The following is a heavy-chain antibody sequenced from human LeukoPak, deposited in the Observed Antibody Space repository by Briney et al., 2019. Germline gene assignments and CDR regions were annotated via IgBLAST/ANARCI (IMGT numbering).Heavy chain of an antibody. CDR3: ARDPGEQQLMSGTFDY. CDR1: GYTFTNYY. V-gene: IGHV1-46*01. J-gene: IGHJ4*02. Sequence: ASVKVSCKASGYTFTNYYMHWVRQAPGQGLEWMGVINPSGGDTSYAQKFQGRVTMTRDTSTSTVYKELSSLRSEDTAVYYCARDPGEQQLMSGTFDYWGQGTLVTVSS. CDR2: INPSGGDT. D-gene: IGHD6-13*01.